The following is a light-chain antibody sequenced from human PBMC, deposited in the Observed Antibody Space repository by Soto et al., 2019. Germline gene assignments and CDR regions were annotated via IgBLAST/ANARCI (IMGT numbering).Light chain of an antibody. V-gene: IGKV1-5*01. CDR1: QSISTW. Sequence: DIQMTQSPSTLSASVGDRGTITCRASQSISTWLAWYQQKPGKAPKLLIYDASSLESGVPSRFSGSGSETEFNHTISRLQPEDFASYYCQQYNSYSTFGQGTKVEIK. J-gene: IGKJ1*01. CDR2: DAS. CDR3: QQYNSYST.